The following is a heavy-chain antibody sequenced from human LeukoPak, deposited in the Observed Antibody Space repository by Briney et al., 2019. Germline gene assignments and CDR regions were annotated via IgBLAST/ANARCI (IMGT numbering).Heavy chain of an antibody. J-gene: IGHJ4*02. CDR2: INWNSDSI. V-gene: IGHV3-9*03. D-gene: IGHD3-10*01. CDR1: GFTFDDYA. Sequence: GGSLRLSCAASGFTFDDYAMHWVRQAPGKGLEWVSGINWNSDSIGYADSVKGRFTISRDNAKNSLYLQMNSLRAEDMALYYCAKDIRGYYGSGTYFDYWGQGTLVTVSS. CDR3: AKDIRGYYGSGTYFDY.